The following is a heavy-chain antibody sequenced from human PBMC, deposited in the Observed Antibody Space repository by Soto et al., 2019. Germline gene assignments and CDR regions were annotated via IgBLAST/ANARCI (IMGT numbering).Heavy chain of an antibody. CDR2: ISSSSSYI. CDR1: GFTFSSYS. D-gene: IGHD6-6*01. V-gene: IGHV3-21*01. Sequence: EVQLVEPGGGLVKPGGSLRLSCAASGFTFSSYSMNWVRQAPGKGLEWVSSISSSSSYIYYADSVKGRFTISRDNAKNSLYLQMNSLRAEDTAVYYCARDSSSAGREGWFDPWGQGTLVTVSS. CDR3: ARDSSSAGREGWFDP. J-gene: IGHJ5*02.